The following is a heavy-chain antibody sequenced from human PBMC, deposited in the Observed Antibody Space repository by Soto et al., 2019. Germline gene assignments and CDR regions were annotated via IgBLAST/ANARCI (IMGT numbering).Heavy chain of an antibody. CDR1: GGSFSGYY. V-gene: IGHV4-34*01. CDR3: ARGDGSGSYYGMDV. J-gene: IGHJ6*02. Sequence: PSETLSLTCAVYGGSFSGYYWSWIRQPPGKGLEWIGQINHSGSTNYNPSLKSRVTISVDTSKNQFSLKLSSVTAADTAVYYCARGDGSGSYYGMDVWGQGTKVTVSS. CDR2: INHSGST. D-gene: IGHD3-10*01.